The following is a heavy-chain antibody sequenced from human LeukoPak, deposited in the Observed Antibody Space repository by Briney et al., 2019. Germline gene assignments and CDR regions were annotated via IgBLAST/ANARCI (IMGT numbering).Heavy chain of an antibody. CDR1: GFTFSSYA. V-gene: IGHV3-23*01. J-gene: IGHJ4*02. CDR3: AKNYYDILTGYYID. CDR2: ISGSGGST. Sequence: PGGSLRLSCAASGFTFSSYAMSWVRQAPGKGLEWVSAISGSGGSTYYADSVKGRFTISRDNSKNTLYLQMNSLRAEDTAVYYCAKNYYDILTGYYIDWGQGTLVTVPS. D-gene: IGHD3-9*01.